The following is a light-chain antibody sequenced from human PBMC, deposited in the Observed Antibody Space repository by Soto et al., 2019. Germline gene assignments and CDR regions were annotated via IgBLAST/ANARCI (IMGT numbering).Light chain of an antibody. CDR2: AAS. CDR3: QQIYVAPVT. Sequence: DIQMTQSPSSLSASVGDRVTITCRASQSISSCLNWYQQKPGKAPRLLVYAASNLQSGVPSRFSGSESGTDFILTISSLQPEDFATYYCQQIYVAPVTFGQGTKVAIK. J-gene: IGKJ1*01. CDR1: QSISSC. V-gene: IGKV1-39*01.